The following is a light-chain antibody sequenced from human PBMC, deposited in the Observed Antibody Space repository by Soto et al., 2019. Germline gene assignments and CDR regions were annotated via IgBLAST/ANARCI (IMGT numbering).Light chain of an antibody. V-gene: IGKV2-30*01. Sequence: DVVMTQSPLSLPVTLGQPASISCRSSQSLVYADGNTYLNWFHQRPGQSPRRLIYQVSNRDSGVSDRFSGSWSGTDFTLKISRVEAEDVGIYYCMQGTHWPPNFGGGTKVEIK. CDR2: QVS. J-gene: IGKJ4*01. CDR3: MQGTHWPPN. CDR1: QSLVYADGNTY.